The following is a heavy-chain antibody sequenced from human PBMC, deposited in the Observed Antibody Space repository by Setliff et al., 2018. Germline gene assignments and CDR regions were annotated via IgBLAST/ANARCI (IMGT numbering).Heavy chain of an antibody. CDR1: GFTFSDYY. Sequence: WGSLRLSCAASGFTFSDYYIHWVRQAPGKGLEWVSSISSSSSYIYYADSVKGRFTISRDNAKNSLYLQMNSLRAEDTAVYYCAREDTAMATYYYGMDVWGQGTTVTVSS. V-gene: IGHV3-21*04. CDR3: AREDTAMATYYYGMDV. D-gene: IGHD5-18*01. J-gene: IGHJ6*02. CDR2: ISSSSSYI.